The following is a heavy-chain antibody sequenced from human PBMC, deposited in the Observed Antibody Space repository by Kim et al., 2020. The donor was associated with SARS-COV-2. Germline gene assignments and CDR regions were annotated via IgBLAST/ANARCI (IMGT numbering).Heavy chain of an antibody. CDR3: ARVSSGWYGGDY. J-gene: IGHJ4*02. D-gene: IGHD6-19*01. Sequence: RYSPSFQGQVTISADKSISTAYLQWSSLKASDTAMYYCARVSSGWYGGDYWGQGTLVTVSS. V-gene: IGHV5-51*01.